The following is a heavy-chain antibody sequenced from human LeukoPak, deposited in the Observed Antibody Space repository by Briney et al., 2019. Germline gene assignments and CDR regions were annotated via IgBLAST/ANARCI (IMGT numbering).Heavy chain of an antibody. CDR2: IDPSDSYT. V-gene: IGHV5-10-1*01. J-gene: IGHJ4*02. Sequence: GESLKISCKGSGYSFTSYWISWVRQMPGKGLEWMGRIDPSDSYTNYSPSFQGHVTISADKSISTAYLQWSSLKASDTAIYYCATRSDSSGWYEGYWGQGTLVTVSS. CDR1: GYSFTSYW. CDR3: ATRSDSSGWYEGY. D-gene: IGHD6-19*01.